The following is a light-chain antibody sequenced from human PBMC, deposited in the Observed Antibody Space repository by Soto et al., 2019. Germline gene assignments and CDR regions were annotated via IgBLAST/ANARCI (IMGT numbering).Light chain of an antibody. CDR1: SSDIGAGYD. J-gene: IGLJ1*01. V-gene: IGLV1-40*01. CDR2: GNT. CDR3: QSYDSGLSGYV. Sequence: QSVLTQPPSVSGAPGQRVTISCAGSSSDIGAGYDVHWYQQLPGTAPKLLIYGNTNRPSGVPDRFSGSKSGTSASLAITGLQDADEADYYCQSYDSGLSGYVFGTGTKLTVL.